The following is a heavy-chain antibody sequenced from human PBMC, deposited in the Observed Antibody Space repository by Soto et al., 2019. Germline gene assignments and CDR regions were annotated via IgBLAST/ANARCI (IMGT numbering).Heavy chain of an antibody. D-gene: IGHD2-2*01. CDR3: ARHAILWVPAAIGP. CDR2: IFYSGTT. CDR1: GGSISTGSYY. J-gene: IGHJ5*02. Sequence: LSLTCTVSGGSISTGSYYWGWIRQPPGKGLEWIGSIFYSGTTYYNPSLKSRVTISVDTSKNQFSLKLSSVTVADTAVYYCARHAILWVPAAIGPWGQGALVTVSS. V-gene: IGHV4-39*01.